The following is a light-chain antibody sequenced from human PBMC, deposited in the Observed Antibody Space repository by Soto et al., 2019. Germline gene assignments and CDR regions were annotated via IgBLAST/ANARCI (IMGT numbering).Light chain of an antibody. J-gene: IGKJ2*01. V-gene: IGKV3-20*01. CDR1: QSVSSSY. CDR3: QQYGSSPWA. Sequence: EIVLTQSPGTLSLSPGERATLSCRASQSVSSSYLAWYQQKPGQATRLLIYGASSRATGIPDRFSGSGSGTDFTLTISRLEPEDFAVYYCQQYGSSPWAFVQRTKLEIK. CDR2: GAS.